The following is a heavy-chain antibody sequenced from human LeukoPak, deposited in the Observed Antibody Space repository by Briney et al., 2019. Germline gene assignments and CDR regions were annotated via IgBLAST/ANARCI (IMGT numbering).Heavy chain of an antibody. Sequence: PSQTLSLTCTVSGGSISSGGYYWSWIRQPPGKGLEWIGEINHSGSTNYNPSLKSRVTISVDTSKNQFSLKLSSATAADTAVYYCARCITGTTETRTCYFDYWGQGTLVTVSS. D-gene: IGHD1-20*01. CDR1: GGSISSGGYY. V-gene: IGHV4-30-2*01. J-gene: IGHJ4*02. CDR3: ARCITGTTETRTCYFDY. CDR2: INHSGST.